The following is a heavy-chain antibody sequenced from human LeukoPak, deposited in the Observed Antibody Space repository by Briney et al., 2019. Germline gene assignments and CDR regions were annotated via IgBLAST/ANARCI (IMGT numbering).Heavy chain of an antibody. V-gene: IGHV3-23*01. CDR1: GFTFSSYA. CDR2: ISGSGGST. J-gene: IGHJ3*02. Sequence: PGGSLRLSCAASGFTFSSYAMSWVRQAPGKGLEGVSAISGSGGSTYYADSVKGRFTISRDNSKNTLYLQMNSLRAEDTAVYYCAKGALLWFGELNDAFDIWGQGTMVTVSS. CDR3: AKGALLWFGELNDAFDI. D-gene: IGHD3-10*01.